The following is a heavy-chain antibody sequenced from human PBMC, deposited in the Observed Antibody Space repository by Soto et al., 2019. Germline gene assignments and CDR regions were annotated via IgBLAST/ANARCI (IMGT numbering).Heavy chain of an antibody. V-gene: IGHV4-59*01. CDR2: IHFSGDT. CDR3: ARESAGSHRNNWFDP. Sequence: SETLSLTCSVSRGSISSYYWSWVRQPPGKGLEWIGFIHFSGDTKYNPSLKSRVIMSVDTSQNQLSLKLTSATAADTAVYYCARESAGSHRNNWFDPWGQGGLVTVSS. J-gene: IGHJ5*02. CDR1: RGSISSYY.